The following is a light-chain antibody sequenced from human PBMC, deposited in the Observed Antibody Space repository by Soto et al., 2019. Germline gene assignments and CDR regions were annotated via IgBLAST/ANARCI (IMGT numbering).Light chain of an antibody. CDR3: HQYDHWPLT. CDR2: DTS. CDR1: QSVSNK. V-gene: IGKV3D-15*01. Sequence: EIVMTQSPATLSVSPGETAALSCRASQSVSNKLAWYQQKPGQAPRLLISDTSTRATGIPARFSGSGSGTEFTLTVSSLQSEDFALYFCHQYDHWPLTFGGGTKVDIK. J-gene: IGKJ4*01.